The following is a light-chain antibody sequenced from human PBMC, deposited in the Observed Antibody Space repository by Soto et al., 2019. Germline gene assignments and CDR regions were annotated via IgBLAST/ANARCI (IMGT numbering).Light chain of an antibody. V-gene: IGKV3-20*01. CDR3: HQYNNLPWT. CDR2: GAS. Sequence: EIVLTQSPGTLSLSPGETAALSCRASQSLRSNYLAWYQQKPGQSPSLLIYGASTRATGIPDRFSGSGSGTDFTLTIRRLEPEDFAVYYCHQYNNLPWTFGQGTKVEI. J-gene: IGKJ1*01. CDR1: QSLRSNY.